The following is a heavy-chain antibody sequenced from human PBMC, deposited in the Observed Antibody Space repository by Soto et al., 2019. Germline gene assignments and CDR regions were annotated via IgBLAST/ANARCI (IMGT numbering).Heavy chain of an antibody. D-gene: IGHD4-4*01. CDR2: INAGNGNT. J-gene: IGHJ5*02. CDR1: GYTFTSYA. CDR3: ARDHYSNYAPGYHDWFDP. V-gene: IGHV1-3*01. Sequence: ASVKVSCKASGYTFTSYAMHWVRQAPGQRLEWMGWINAGNGNTKYSQKFQGRVTITRDTSASTAYMELSSLRSEDTAVYYCARDHYSNYAPGYHDWFDPWGQGTLVTVSS.